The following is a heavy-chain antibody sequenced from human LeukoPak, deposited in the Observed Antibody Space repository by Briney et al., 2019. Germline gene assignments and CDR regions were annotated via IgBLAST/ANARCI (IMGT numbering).Heavy chain of an antibody. CDR1: GYTFTGHY. CDR2: INPKSGVT. Sequence: ASVKVSCNASGYTFTGHYMHWVRQGPGQGPEWMGWINPKSGVTNYAQTFQGRVTMTRDTSISIVYMELSRLTLDDTAVYYCARALRYDDSSGYYAYWGQGTLVTVSS. CDR3: ARALRYDDSSGYYAY. D-gene: IGHD3-22*01. J-gene: IGHJ4*01. V-gene: IGHV1-2*02.